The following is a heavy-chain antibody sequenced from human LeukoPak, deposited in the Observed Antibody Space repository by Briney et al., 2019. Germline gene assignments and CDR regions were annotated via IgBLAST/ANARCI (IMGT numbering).Heavy chain of an antibody. D-gene: IGHD3-22*01. CDR1: GFTFSSYE. J-gene: IGHJ4*02. V-gene: IGHV3-48*03. Sequence: GGSLRLSCAASGFTFSSYEMNWVRQAPGKGLEWVSYISSSGSTIYYADSVKGRFTSSRDNAQNSLYLQMNSLRAEDTAVYYCARGGYWNFEYWGQGTLVTVSS. CDR3: ARGGYWNFEY. CDR2: ISSSGSTI.